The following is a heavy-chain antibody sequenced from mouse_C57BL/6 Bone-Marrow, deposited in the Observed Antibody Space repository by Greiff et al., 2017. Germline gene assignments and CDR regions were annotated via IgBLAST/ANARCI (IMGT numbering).Heavy chain of an antibody. V-gene: IGHV1-72*01. CDR1: GYTFTSYW. J-gene: IGHJ1*03. CDR2: IGPTGGCT. CDR3: ARDGYPWYFDV. Sequence: VQLQQPGAELVKPGASVKLSCTASGYTFTSYWMHWVKQRPGRGLEWIGRIGPTGGCTNYNETFKSQATLTVDKPSSTAYMQLSSLTSEDSAVYYCARDGYPWYFDVWGTGTTVTVSS. D-gene: IGHD2-3*01.